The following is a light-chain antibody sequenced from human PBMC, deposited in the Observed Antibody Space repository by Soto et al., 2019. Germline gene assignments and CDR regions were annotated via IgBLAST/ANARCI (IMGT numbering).Light chain of an antibody. CDR1: SSNIGSNT. CDR2: SNN. J-gene: IGLJ2*01. Sequence: QSVLTQPPSASVTPGQRVTISCSGSSSNIGSNTVNWYQQLPGTAPKLLIYSNNQRPSGVRDRFSGSKSGTSASLAISGLQSEDEADYYCAAWDDSLNGVVFGGGTKVTVL. V-gene: IGLV1-44*01. CDR3: AAWDDSLNGVV.